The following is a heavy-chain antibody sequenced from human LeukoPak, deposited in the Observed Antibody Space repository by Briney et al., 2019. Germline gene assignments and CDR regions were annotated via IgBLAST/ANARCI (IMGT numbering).Heavy chain of an antibody. Sequence: SGGSLRLSCAASGFTFSRYWMHWVRQAPGKGLVWVSRINSDGTSTSYADSVKGRFTIFRDNAKNTLYLQMNSLRAEDTAVYYCARGTYGYYAYGEYFQYWGQGTLVTVSS. CDR3: ARGTYGYYAYGEYFQY. CDR1: GFTFSRYW. V-gene: IGHV3-74*01. CDR2: INSDGTST. J-gene: IGHJ1*01. D-gene: IGHD4-17*01.